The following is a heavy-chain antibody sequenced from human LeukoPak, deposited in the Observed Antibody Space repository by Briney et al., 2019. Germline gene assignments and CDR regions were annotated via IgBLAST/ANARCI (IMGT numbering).Heavy chain of an antibody. D-gene: IGHD3-10*01. V-gene: IGHV3-30*18. J-gene: IGHJ6*02. Sequence: GRSLRLSCAASGFTFSSYGMHWLRQAPGKGLEWVSVISYDGSNKYYVDSVKGRFTISRDNSKNTLYLQMNSLRAEDTAVYYCANTIRFGDHYGMDVWGQGTTVTVSS. CDR3: ANTIRFGDHYGMDV. CDR2: ISYDGSNK. CDR1: GFTFSSYG.